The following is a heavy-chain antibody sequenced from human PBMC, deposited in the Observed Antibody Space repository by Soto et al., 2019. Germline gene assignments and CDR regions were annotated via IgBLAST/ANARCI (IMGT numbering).Heavy chain of an antibody. CDR1: GFTFSYYG. J-gene: IGHJ4*02. D-gene: IGHD3-22*01. CDR2: MAYDGSKT. V-gene: IGHV3-30*18. CDR3: AKDWRDGSAYLPDY. Sequence: QVQLVESGGGVVQPGRSLRLSCAVSGFTFSYYGMHWVRQAPGKGLEWVAVMAYDGSKTFYGDSVKGRFTTSRDNSKYTLYLQMNSLRAEDTAVYYCAKDWRDGSAYLPDYWGQGTLVTVSS.